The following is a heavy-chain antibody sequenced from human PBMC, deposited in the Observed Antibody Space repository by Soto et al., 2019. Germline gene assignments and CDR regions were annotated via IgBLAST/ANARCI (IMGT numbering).Heavy chain of an antibody. J-gene: IGHJ4*02. CDR3: ARLRDHYFDY. Sequence: GGSLRLSCAASGFTFSNYGMHWVRQAPGKGLEWVAVIWYDGSNKYYADSVKGRFTISRDNFKNTLYLQMNSLTAEDTAVYYCARLRDHYFDYWGQGTLVTVSS. V-gene: IGHV3-33*01. CDR2: IWYDGSNK. CDR1: GFTFSNYG.